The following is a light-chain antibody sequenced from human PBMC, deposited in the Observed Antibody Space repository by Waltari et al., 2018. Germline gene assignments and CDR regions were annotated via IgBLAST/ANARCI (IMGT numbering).Light chain of an antibody. CDR3: CSYAGSSTYV. CDR1: NSDVGKYNY. CDR2: DVN. V-gene: IGLV2-23*02. J-gene: IGLJ1*01. Sequence: HSALTQPASVSGSPGQSITISCTGTNSDVGKYNYVSWYQQPPGKAPKLMIYDVNKWPAGVSTRFAGSKSGNTASLIISGLQADDEADYFCCSYAGSSTYVYGTGTKVTVL.